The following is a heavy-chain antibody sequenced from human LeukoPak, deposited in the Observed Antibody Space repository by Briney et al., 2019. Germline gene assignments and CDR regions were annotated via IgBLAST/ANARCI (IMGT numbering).Heavy chain of an antibody. V-gene: IGHV3-23*01. CDR1: GFTVSSNY. D-gene: IGHD4-17*01. CDR2: ISISGGST. J-gene: IGHJ4*02. Sequence: GGSLRLSCAASGFTVSSNYMSWVRQAPGKGLEWVSAISISGGSTYYADSVKGRFTISRDNSKNTLYLQMNSLRPEDTAVYYCANEIRPNDHWGQGTLVTVS. CDR3: ANEIRPNDH.